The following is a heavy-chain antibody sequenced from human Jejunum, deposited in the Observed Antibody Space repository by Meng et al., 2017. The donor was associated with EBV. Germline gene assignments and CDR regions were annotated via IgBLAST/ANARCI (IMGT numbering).Heavy chain of an antibody. V-gene: IGHV1-3*01. J-gene: IGHJ5*02. CDR1: ISAVSSYA. Sequence: AEMKKPRVLVKDAHTGPISAVSSYATQWGRQCPGQRLKWMGWINAGNGNTNNLPKFHGRVTITRDTPASTGYMEVSSLTYDDTSVHYCARDWAVASTRWNWLDPWGQGTLVTVSS. D-gene: IGHD6-19*01. CDR2: INAGNGNT. CDR3: ARDWAVASTRWNWLDP.